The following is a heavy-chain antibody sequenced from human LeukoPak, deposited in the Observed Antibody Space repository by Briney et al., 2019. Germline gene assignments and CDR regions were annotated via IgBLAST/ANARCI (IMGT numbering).Heavy chain of an antibody. Sequence: GGSLRLSCAASGFTFSSYGMHWARQAPGKGLEWVAVIWYDGINKFHADSVKGRFTISRDNSKNTVYLQMNSLRAEDTAVYYCTRERKSGIAAFDYWGQGTLVAVSP. CDR1: GFTFSSYG. CDR2: IWYDGINK. J-gene: IGHJ4*02. D-gene: IGHD6-13*01. CDR3: TRERKSGIAAFDY. V-gene: IGHV3-33*01.